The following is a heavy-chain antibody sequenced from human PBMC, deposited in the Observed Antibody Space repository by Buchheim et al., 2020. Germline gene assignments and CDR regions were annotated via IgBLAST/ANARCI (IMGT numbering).Heavy chain of an antibody. Sequence: QVQLVQSGAEVKRPGSSVKVSCEASGGTFRSYTFGWVRQAPGQGLEWMGRIIPTLGITKYAQKFQGRVTITADSSTRTTSMELSSLTSEDTAVYYCARGLSESGNIDYWGQGTL. CDR1: GGTFRSYT. D-gene: IGHD2/OR15-2a*01. CDR2: IIPTLGIT. V-gene: IGHV1-69*02. J-gene: IGHJ4*02. CDR3: ARGLSESGNIDY.